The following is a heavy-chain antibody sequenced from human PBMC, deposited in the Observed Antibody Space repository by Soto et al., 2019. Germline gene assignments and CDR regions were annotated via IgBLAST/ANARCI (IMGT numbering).Heavy chain of an antibody. Sequence: SVKVSCKASGGTFSSYAISWVRQAPGQGLEWMGGIIPIFGTANYAQKFQGRVTITADESTSTAYMELSSLRSEDTAVYYCARASKGIVLVPAATIGHYYYGMDVWGQGTTVTVSS. CDR2: IIPIFGTA. V-gene: IGHV1-69*13. J-gene: IGHJ6*02. D-gene: IGHD2-2*01. CDR1: GGTFSSYA. CDR3: ARASKGIVLVPAATIGHYYYGMDV.